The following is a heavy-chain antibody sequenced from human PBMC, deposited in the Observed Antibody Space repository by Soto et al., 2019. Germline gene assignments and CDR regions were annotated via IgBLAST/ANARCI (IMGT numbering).Heavy chain of an antibody. D-gene: IGHD3-10*01. CDR2: VNPNNGDT. J-gene: IGHJ4*02. CDR1: GYTFSNYD. CDR3: TKVSRKGSAIDFDY. Sequence: QVQLVQSGAELKKHGASVKVSCKASGYTFSNYDMNWVRQATGQGPEWIGWVNPNNGDTGYAQKFQGRVTLTTDIATITAYMELTSLRSEDTSIYYCTKVSRKGSAIDFDYWGQGTLITVSS. V-gene: IGHV1-8*01.